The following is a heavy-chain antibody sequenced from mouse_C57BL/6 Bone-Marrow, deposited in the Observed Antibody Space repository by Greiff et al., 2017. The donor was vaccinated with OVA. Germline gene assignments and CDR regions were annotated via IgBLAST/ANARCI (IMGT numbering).Heavy chain of an antibody. D-gene: IGHD2-5*01. Sequence: EVKLQESGGGLVQPGGSLKLSCAASGFTFSDYYMYWVRQTPEKRLEWVAYISNGGGSTYYPDTVKGRFTISRDNAKNTLYLQMSRLKSEDTAMYYCARRDYYSNFRDVWGTGTTVTVSS. V-gene: IGHV5-12*01. CDR1: GFTFSDYY. CDR2: ISNGGGST. J-gene: IGHJ1*03. CDR3: ARRDYYSNFRDV.